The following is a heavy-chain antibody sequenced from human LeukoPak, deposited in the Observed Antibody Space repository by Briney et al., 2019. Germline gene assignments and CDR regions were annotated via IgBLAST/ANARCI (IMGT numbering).Heavy chain of an antibody. CDR2: IRGSGDIT. CDR1: GFTFSSYA. J-gene: IGHJ4*01. Sequence: GGSLRLSCAASGFTFSSYAMSWVRQAPGKGLEWVSGIRGSGDITYYADSVKGRFTISRDNFKNTLYLQMNSLRAEDTAVYYCTKTRIVCTSVSCPGGGFDYWGHGTLVTVSS. D-gene: IGHD2-2*01. V-gene: IGHV3-23*01. CDR3: TKTRIVCTSVSCPGGGFDY.